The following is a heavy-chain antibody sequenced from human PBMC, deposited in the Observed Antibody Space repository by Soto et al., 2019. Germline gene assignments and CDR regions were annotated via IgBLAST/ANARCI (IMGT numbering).Heavy chain of an antibody. J-gene: IGHJ5*02. Sequence: ASVKVSCKASGYTFTGYYMHWVRQAPGQGLEWMGWINPNSGGTNYAQKFQGWVTMTRDTSISTAYMELSRLRSDDTAVYYCARSIAARYNWFDPWGKGTLVTVSS. V-gene: IGHV1-2*04. CDR1: GYTFTGYY. CDR2: INPNSGGT. CDR3: ARSIAARYNWFDP. D-gene: IGHD6-6*01.